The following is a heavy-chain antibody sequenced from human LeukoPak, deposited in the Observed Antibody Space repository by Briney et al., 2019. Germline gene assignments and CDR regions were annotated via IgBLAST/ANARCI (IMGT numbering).Heavy chain of an antibody. CDR3: ARGRWGVADY. V-gene: IGHV4-39*07. J-gene: IGHJ4*02. Sequence: SETLSLTCTVSGGSISSSSYYWGWIRQPPGKGLEWIGSIYYSGSTYYNPSLKSRVTISVDTSKNQFSLKLSSVTAADTAVYYCARGRWGVADYWGQGTLVTVSS. CDR2: IYYSGST. CDR1: GGSISSSSYY. D-gene: IGHD2-21*01.